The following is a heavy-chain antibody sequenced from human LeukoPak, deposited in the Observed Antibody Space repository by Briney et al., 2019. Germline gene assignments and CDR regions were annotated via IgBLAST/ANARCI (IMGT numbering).Heavy chain of an antibody. CDR2: IYYSGTT. D-gene: IGHD3-3*01. CDR1: GGSISTGGYH. CDR3: ARAIETYYDDWIGTYYMDV. Sequence: SETLSLTCTVSGGSISTGGYHWSWLRQHPGKGLEWNGYIYYSGTTYYNPSLKSRLTISVDTSKNQFSLKLSSVTAADTAVYYCARAIETYYDDWIGTYYMDVWGKGTTVTVSS. V-gene: IGHV4-31*03. J-gene: IGHJ6*03.